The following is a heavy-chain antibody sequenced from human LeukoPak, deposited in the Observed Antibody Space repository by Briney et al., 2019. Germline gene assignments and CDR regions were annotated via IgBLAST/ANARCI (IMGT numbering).Heavy chain of an antibody. CDR1: GYTFTGYY. V-gene: IGHV1-2*02. Sequence: ASVKVSCKASGYTFTGYYMHWVRQAPGQGLEWMGWINPNSGGTNYAQKFQGRVTMTRDTSISTAYMELSRLRSDDTAVYYCARAGVWDYSDSSGYHNGAFDIWGQGTMVTVSS. D-gene: IGHD3-22*01. CDR2: INPNSGGT. CDR3: ARAGVWDYSDSSGYHNGAFDI. J-gene: IGHJ3*02.